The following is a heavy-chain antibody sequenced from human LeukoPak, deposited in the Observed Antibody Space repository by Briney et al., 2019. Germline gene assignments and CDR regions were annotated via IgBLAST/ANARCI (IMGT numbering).Heavy chain of an antibody. CDR1: GFTFSNYA. J-gene: IGHJ4*02. CDR3: AKATVLRFLEWLLPPDY. V-gene: IGHV3-23*01. Sequence: GGSPRLSCAASGFTFSNYAMSWVRQAPGKGLEWVSGISGSGGTTYYADSVKGRFTISRDNSKNTLYLQMNSLRAEDTAVYYCAKATVLRFLEWLLPPDYWGQGTLVTASS. D-gene: IGHD3-3*01. CDR2: ISGSGGTT.